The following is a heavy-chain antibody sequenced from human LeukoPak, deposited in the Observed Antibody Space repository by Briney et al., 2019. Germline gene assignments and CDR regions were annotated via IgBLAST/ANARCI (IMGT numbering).Heavy chain of an antibody. CDR2: IYYSGST. V-gene: IGHV4-59*01. Sequence: SETLSLTCTVSGGSISSYYWNWIRQPPGKGLEWIGYIYYSGSTNYNPSLKSRVTISIDTSKNQFSLKLSSVTAADTAVYYCARGGWYPESFQHWGQGALVTVSA. J-gene: IGHJ1*01. CDR1: GGSISSYY. D-gene: IGHD6-19*01. CDR3: ARGGWYPESFQH.